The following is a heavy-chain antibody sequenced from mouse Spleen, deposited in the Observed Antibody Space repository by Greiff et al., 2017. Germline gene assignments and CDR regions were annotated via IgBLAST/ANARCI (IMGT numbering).Heavy chain of an antibody. D-gene: IGHD5-1-1*01. J-gene: IGHJ4*01. CDR2: IWRVGST. CDR1: GFSLTSYG. V-gene: IGHV2-6*01. Sequence: VMLVESGPGLVAPSQSLSITCTVSGFSLTSYGVDWVRQSPGKGLEWLGVIWRVGSTNYNSAHKSRLSISKDNSKSQGCLKMNSLQTDDTAMYYCAMNGYPYAMDYWGQGASVTFSS. CDR3: AMNGYPYAMDY.